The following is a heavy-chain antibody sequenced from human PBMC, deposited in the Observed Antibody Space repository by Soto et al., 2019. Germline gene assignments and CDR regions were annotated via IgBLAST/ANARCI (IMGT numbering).Heavy chain of an antibody. Sequence: EASVKVSCKASGYTFTSYGISWVRQAPGQGLEWMGWISAYNGNTNYAQKLQGRVTMTTDTSTSTAYMELRSLRSDDTAVYYCARARNKGIVVVPAAMLDYWGQGTLVTGSS. D-gene: IGHD2-2*01. V-gene: IGHV1-18*01. CDR1: GYTFTSYG. CDR3: ARARNKGIVVVPAAMLDY. J-gene: IGHJ4*02. CDR2: ISAYNGNT.